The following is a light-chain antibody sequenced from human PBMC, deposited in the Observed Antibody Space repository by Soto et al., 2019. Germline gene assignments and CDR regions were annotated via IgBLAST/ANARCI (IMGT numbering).Light chain of an antibody. J-gene: IGKJ1*01. CDR3: QQRYNWPPAT. CDR1: QTVSSY. Sequence: EIVLTQSPATLSLSPGERATLSCRASQTVSSYLAWYQQKPGQAPRLLIYDASNRATGIPARFSGSGSRTDFTLTISSLEPEDFAVYYCQQRYNWPPATFGQGTKVDI. V-gene: IGKV3-11*01. CDR2: DAS.